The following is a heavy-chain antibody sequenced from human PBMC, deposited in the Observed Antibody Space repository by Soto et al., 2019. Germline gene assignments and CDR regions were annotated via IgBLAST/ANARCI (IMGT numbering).Heavy chain of an antibody. D-gene: IGHD3-10*01. CDR3: VRSRSGAVPDSFAY. CDR2: ISKDGSVI. CDR1: GFMFSRYA. Sequence: QVQLVESGGGVVPPGRSLRLSCAVSGFMFSRYAMHCVRQAPGKGLEWVAVISKDGSVIYYADSVKGRFTISRDKSKNMVYLQLNSLRDEDTAVFYCVRSRSGAVPDSFAYWGQGTLVTVAS. J-gene: IGHJ4*02. V-gene: IGHV3-30*04.